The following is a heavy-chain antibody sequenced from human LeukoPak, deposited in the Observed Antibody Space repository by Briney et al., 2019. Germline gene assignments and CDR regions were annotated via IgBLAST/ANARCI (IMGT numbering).Heavy chain of an antibody. Sequence: PSETLSLTCAVYGGSFSGYYWSWIRQPPGKGLEWIGEINHSGSTNYNPSLKSRVTISVDTSKNQFSLKLSSVTAADTAVYYCASSPSGFWSGYSDYWGQGTLVTVSS. D-gene: IGHD3-3*01. V-gene: IGHV4-34*01. CDR1: GGSFSGYY. CDR3: ASSPSGFWSGYSDY. J-gene: IGHJ4*02. CDR2: INHSGST.